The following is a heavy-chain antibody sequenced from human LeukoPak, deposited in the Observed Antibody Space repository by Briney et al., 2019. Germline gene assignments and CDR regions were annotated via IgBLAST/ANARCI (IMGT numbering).Heavy chain of an antibody. CDR2: IRNKANSYTT. J-gene: IGHJ4*02. CDR1: GFTFSDHY. CDR3: ASGRHFDY. V-gene: IGHV3-72*01. Sequence: PGGSLRLSCAASGFTFSDHYMDWVRQAPGKGLEWVGRIRNKANSYTTEYAASVKGRFTISRDDSKNSLYLQMNSLKTEDTAVYYCASGRHFDYWGQGTLVTVSS.